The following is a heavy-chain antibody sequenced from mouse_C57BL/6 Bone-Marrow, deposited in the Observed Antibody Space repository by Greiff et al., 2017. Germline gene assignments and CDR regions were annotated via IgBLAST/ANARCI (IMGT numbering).Heavy chain of an antibody. CDR3: ARGGWLRYAMDY. V-gene: IGHV1-59*01. CDR2: IDPSDSYT. CDR1: GYTFTSYW. Sequence: VKLQQPGAELVRPGTSVKLSCKASGYTFTSYWMHWVKQRPGQGLEWIGVIDPSDSYTNYNQKFKGKATLTVDPSSSTAYMQLSSLTSEDSAVYYCARGGWLRYAMDYWGQGTSVTVSS. J-gene: IGHJ4*01. D-gene: IGHD2-2*01.